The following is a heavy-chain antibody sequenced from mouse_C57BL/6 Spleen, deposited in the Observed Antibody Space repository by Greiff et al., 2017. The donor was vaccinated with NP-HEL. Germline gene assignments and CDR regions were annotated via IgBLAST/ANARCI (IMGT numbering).Heavy chain of an antibody. V-gene: IGHV2-3*01. D-gene: IGHD2-3*01. CDR1: GFSLTSYG. Sequence: QVQLKESGPGLVAPSQSLSITCTVSGFSLTSYGVSWVRQPPGKGLEWLGVIWGDGSTTYYSALISSLSIRKDNAKSQVFLKLNSLQTDDTATYYCAIIGIYDGYYVDYYAMDYWGQGTSVTVSS. CDR3: AIIGIYDGYYVDYYAMDY. J-gene: IGHJ4*01. CDR2: IWGDGST.